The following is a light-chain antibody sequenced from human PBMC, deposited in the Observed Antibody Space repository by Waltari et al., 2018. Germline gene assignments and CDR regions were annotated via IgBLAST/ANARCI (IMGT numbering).Light chain of an antibody. J-gene: IGLJ3*02. Sequence: QLVLTQSPSASASLGASVKLTCTLSSGHSTNVIAWLQKRPERGPRYLMKVTSDGSHNKGDEIPDRFSGSSSGAEHYLTISSLQSEDEADYYCQTGGHGTWVFGGGTKLTVL. V-gene: IGLV4-69*01. CDR2: VTSDGSH. CDR3: QTGGHGTWV. CDR1: SGHSTNV.